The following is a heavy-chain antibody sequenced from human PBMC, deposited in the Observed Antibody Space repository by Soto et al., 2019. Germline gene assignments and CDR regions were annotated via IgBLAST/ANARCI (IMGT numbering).Heavy chain of an antibody. D-gene: IGHD4-17*01. CDR3: DRANYGDYLARWFDP. CDR1: GFTFSSYS. CDR2: FSSSSSTI. Sequence: EVQLVESGGGLVQPGGSLRLSCAASGFTFSSYSMNWVRQAPGKGLEGVPYFSSSSSTIYYSDAVEGRFIISRDNAKNTLYVQMNGLTVEDTAVYYCDRANYGDYLARWFDPWGQGTLVTVSS. V-gene: IGHV3-48*01. J-gene: IGHJ5*02.